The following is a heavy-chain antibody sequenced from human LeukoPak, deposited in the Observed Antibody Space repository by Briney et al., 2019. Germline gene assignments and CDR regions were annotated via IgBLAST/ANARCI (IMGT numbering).Heavy chain of an antibody. CDR3: ARDLGYCSSTSCPGGY. D-gene: IGHD2-2*01. Sequence: GGSLRLSCAASGFTFSSYSMNWVRQAPGKGLEWVSYISSSSGTIYYADSVKGRFTVSRDNAKNSLYLQMNSLRAEDTAVYYCARDLGYCSSTSCPGGYWGQGTLVTVSS. CDR1: GFTFSSYS. V-gene: IGHV3-48*01. CDR2: ISSSSGTI. J-gene: IGHJ4*02.